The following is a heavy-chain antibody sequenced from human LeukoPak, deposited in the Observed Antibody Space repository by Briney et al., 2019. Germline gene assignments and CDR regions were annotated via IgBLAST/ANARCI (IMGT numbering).Heavy chain of an antibody. V-gene: IGHV4-59*08. CDR3: ARWEYSSSWYNY. D-gene: IGHD6-13*01. CDR2: ISYSGTT. CDR1: GGSISGYY. Sequence: SETLSLTCTVSGGSISGYYWSWIRQPPGKGLEWIGYISYSGTTNCNPSLRSRVTISVGTPKNQVSLTLSSVTAADTAVYYCARWEYSSSWYNYWGQGTLVTVSS. J-gene: IGHJ4*02.